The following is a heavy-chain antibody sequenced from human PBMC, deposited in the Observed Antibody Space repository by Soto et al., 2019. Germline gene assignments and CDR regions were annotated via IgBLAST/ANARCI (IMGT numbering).Heavy chain of an antibody. CDR1: GGSFSGYY. CDR3: ARVKPKKGYSYGYYYYYGMDV. CDR2: INHSGST. J-gene: IGHJ6*02. D-gene: IGHD5-18*01. V-gene: IGHV4-34*01. Sequence: PSETLSLTCAVYGGSFSGYYWSWIRQPPGKGLEWIGEINHSGSTNYNPSIKSRVTISVDTSKNQFSLKLSSVTAADTAVYYCARVKPKKGYSYGYYYYYGMDVWGQGTTVTVSS.